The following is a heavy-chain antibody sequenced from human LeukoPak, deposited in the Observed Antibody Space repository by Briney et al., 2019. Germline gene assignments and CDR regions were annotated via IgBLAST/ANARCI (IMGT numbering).Heavy chain of an antibody. D-gene: IGHD5-24*01. CDR1: GFTFSSYW. J-gene: IGHJ4*02. Sequence: PGGSLRLSCEASGFTFSSYWMHWVRQAPGKGLVWVSAINNGGSTTAYADSVKGRFTISRDNAKNTLYLQMNSLRAEDTAVYYCARRAPTRYFDYWGRGTLVTVSS. V-gene: IGHV3-74*01. CDR2: INNGGSTT. CDR3: ARRAPTRYFDY.